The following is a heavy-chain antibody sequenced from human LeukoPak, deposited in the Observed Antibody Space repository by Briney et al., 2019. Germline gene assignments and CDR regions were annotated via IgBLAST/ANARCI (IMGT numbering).Heavy chain of an antibody. CDR1: GDSISSSSYY. J-gene: IGHJ4*02. CDR2: IYYSGST. V-gene: IGHV4-39*01. D-gene: IGHD2-8*02. CDR3: ARHGGVGVIPDFDY. Sequence: PSETLSLTCTVSGDSISSSSYYWGWIRQPPGKGLEWIGSIYYSGSTYYNPSLKSRVTMSVDTSKNQFSLKLSSVTAADTAVYHCARHGGVGVIPDFDYWGPGTLVTVSS.